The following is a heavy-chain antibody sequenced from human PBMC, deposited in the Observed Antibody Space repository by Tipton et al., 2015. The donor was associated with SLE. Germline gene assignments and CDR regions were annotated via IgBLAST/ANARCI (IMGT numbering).Heavy chain of an antibody. CDR3: VKSVVVVSPRDYYYYMGV. Sequence: GLVKPSQTLSLTCAISGDSVSSNSAAWNWIRQSPSRGLEWLGRTYYMSKWYNDYAVSVKSRIIINPDTSKNQFSLQLTSVTAADTGVYYCVKSVVVVSPRDYYYYMGVWGKGTTVTVSS. CDR1: GDSVSSNSAA. D-gene: IGHD2-15*01. CDR2: TYYMSKWYN. V-gene: IGHV6-1*01. J-gene: IGHJ6*03.